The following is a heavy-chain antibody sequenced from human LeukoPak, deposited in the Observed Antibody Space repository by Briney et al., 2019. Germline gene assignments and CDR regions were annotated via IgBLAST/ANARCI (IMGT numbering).Heavy chain of an antibody. CDR3: ARFPGDSGSYFYPFDY. D-gene: IGHD1-26*01. CDR2: INPNSGGT. J-gene: IGHJ4*02. V-gene: IGHV1-2*02. CDR1: GYTFTGYY. Sequence: GASVKVSCKASGYTFTGYYMHWVRQAPGQGREWMGWINPNSGGTNYAQKFQGRVTMTRDTSISTAYMELSRLRSDDTAVYYCARFPGDSGSYFYPFDYWGQGTLVTVSS.